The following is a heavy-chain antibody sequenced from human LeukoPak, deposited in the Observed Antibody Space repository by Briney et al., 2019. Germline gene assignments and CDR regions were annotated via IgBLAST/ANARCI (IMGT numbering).Heavy chain of an antibody. Sequence: ASVKVSCKASGGTFSSYAISWVRQAPGQGLEWMGRIIPILGIANYAQKFQGRVTMTRDTSTSTVYMELSSLRSEDTAVYYCARGKELSAAGMGVFDYWGQGTLVTVSS. J-gene: IGHJ4*02. V-gene: IGHV1-69*04. D-gene: IGHD6-13*01. CDR3: ARGKELSAAGMGVFDY. CDR1: GGTFSSYA. CDR2: IIPILGIA.